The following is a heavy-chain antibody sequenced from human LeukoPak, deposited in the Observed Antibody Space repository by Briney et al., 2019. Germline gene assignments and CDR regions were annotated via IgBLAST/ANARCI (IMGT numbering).Heavy chain of an antibody. CDR1: GFTFTAYT. CDR2: ISGSTTDI. D-gene: IGHD3-22*01. J-gene: IGHJ4*02. CDR3: AKDKYYYDSSGYFGHFDY. V-gene: IGHV3-21*01. Sequence: GGSLRLSCAASGFTFTAYTINWVRQAPGKGLEWVSYISGSTTDIYYADSVKGRFTISRDNAKRSVYLRMNSLGVEDTAVYYCAKDKYYYDSSGYFGHFDYWGQGTLVTVSS.